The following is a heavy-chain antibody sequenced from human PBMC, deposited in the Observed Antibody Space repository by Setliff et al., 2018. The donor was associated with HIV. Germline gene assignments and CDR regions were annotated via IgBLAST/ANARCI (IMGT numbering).Heavy chain of an antibody. CDR3: AREGRRFGHTLGRFDP. J-gene: IGHJ5*02. Sequence: GASVKVSCKASGYTFIDYYMHWVRQAPGQGLEWMGRINPNSGGTNYAQKFQGRVTMTRDTSISTAYMELSRLRSDDTAVYYCAREGRRFGHTLGRFDPWGQGTLVTVSS. CDR2: INPNSGGT. D-gene: IGHD3-3*01. CDR1: GYTFIDYY. V-gene: IGHV1-2*06.